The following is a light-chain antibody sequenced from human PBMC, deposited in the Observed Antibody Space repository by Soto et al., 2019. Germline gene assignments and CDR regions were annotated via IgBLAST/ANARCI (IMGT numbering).Light chain of an antibody. CDR2: DAS. CDR1: QDISNY. CDR3: QQSYSTPGT. Sequence: DIQMTQSPSSLSASVGDRVTITCQASQDISNYLNWYQQKPGKAPKLLIYDASNLETGVPSRFSGSGSGTDFTLTISSLQVEDSATYYCQQSYSTPGTFGQGTRLEIK. J-gene: IGKJ5*01. V-gene: IGKV1-39*01.